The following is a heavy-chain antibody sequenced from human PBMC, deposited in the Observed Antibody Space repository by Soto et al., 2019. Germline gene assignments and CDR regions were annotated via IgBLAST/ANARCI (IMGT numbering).Heavy chain of an antibody. V-gene: IGHV4-4*08. CDR3: ARDFFDSSDYTTNWFDP. Sequence: PSETLSLTCTVSGGSISNYYWSWVRQPPGKGLEWIGYIYDSGSTNYNPSLKSRVTISVDTSKNQFSLKLTSVTAADAALYYCARDFFDSSDYTTNWFDPWGQGTLVTVSS. D-gene: IGHD3-22*01. CDR2: IYDSGST. CDR1: GGSISNYY. J-gene: IGHJ5*02.